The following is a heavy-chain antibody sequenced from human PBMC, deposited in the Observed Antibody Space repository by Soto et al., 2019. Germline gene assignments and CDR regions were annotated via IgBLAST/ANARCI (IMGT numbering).Heavy chain of an antibody. CDR3: TRDQYPHFDY. J-gene: IGHJ4*02. V-gene: IGHV3-49*04. CDR1: GFTFGDYA. Sequence: GESLKISCTASGFTFGDYAMSWVRQAPGKGLEWVGFIRSKAYGGTTEYAASVKGRFTISRDDSKSIAYLQMNSLKTEDTAVYYCTRDQYPHFDYWGQGTLVTVSS. D-gene: IGHD2-2*01. CDR2: IRSKAYGGTT.